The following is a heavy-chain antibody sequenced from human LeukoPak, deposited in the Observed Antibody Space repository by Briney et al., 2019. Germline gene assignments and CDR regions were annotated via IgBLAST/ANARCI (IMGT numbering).Heavy chain of an antibody. CDR2: INHSGST. Sequence: ASETLSLTCAVYGGSFSGYYWSWIRQPPGKGLEWIGEINHSGSTNYNPSLKSRVTISVDTSKNQFSLKLSSVTAADTAVYYCASGSSSFNYYYYYMDVWGKGTTVTVSS. CDR1: GGSFSGYY. D-gene: IGHD6-6*01. J-gene: IGHJ6*03. CDR3: ASGSSSFNYYYYYMDV. V-gene: IGHV4-34*01.